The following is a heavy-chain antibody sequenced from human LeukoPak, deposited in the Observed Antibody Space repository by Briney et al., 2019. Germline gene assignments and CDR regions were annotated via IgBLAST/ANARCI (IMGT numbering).Heavy chain of an antibody. D-gene: IGHD6-13*01. CDR1: GFTLSSYA. CDR2: VDGGGGGT. J-gene: IGHJ4*02. Sequence: GGSLRLSCAASGFTLSSYAMTWVRQAPGGGLEWVSSVDGGGGGTYYADSVKGRFTISRDNSKDTLYLQMNGLRAEDTAVYFCAKQSAGSAAWYSLHYDFWGQGTLVTVSS. CDR3: AKQSAGSAAWYSLHYDF. V-gene: IGHV3-23*01.